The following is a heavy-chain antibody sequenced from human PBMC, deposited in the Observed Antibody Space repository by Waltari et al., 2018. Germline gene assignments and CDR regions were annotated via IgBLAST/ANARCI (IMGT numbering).Heavy chain of an antibody. Sequence: QVQLVQSGAEVKKPGASVKVSCKASGYTFTSYAMHWVRQAPGQRLEWMGWINAGNGNTKYSQKFQGRVTITRDTSASTAYMELSSLRSEDTAVYYCARAMVTQEGGFDYWGQGTLVTVSS. CDR1: GYTFTSYA. V-gene: IGHV1-3*01. CDR2: INAGNGNT. D-gene: IGHD5-18*01. CDR3: ARAMVTQEGGFDY. J-gene: IGHJ4*02.